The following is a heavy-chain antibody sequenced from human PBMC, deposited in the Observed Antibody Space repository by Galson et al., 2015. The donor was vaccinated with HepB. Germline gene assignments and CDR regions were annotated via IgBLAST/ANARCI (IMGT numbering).Heavy chain of an antibody. CDR2: ISYDGSNK. D-gene: IGHD5-24*01. Sequence: SLRLSCAASGFTFSSYGMHWVRQAPGKGLEWVAVISYDGSNKYYADSVKGRFTISRDNSKNTLYLQMNSLRAEDTAVYYCAKDQEMAGSAFDYWGQGTLVTVSS. CDR1: GFTFSSYG. CDR3: AKDQEMAGSAFDY. J-gene: IGHJ4*02. V-gene: IGHV3-30*18.